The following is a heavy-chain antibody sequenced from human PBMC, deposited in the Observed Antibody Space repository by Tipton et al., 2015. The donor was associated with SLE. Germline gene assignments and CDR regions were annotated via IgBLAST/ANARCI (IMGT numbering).Heavy chain of an antibody. CDR2: INAGNGNT. V-gene: IGHV1-3*01. CDR3: ARSYSSGPQYFQH. CDR1: GYTFTSYA. D-gene: IGHD6-19*01. J-gene: IGHJ1*01. Sequence: QLVQSGAEVKKPGASVKVSCKASGYTFTSYAMHWVRQAPGQRLEWMGWINAGNGNTKYSQKFQGRVTITRDTSASTAYMELSSLRSEDTAVYYCARSYSSGPQYFQHWGQGTLVTVSS.